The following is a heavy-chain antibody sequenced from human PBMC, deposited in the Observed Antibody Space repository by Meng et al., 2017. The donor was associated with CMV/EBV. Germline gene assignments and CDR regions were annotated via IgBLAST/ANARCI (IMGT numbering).Heavy chain of an antibody. CDR2: ISSSGSTI. CDR1: GFTCSSYE. Sequence: GGSLRLSCAASGFTCSSYEMNWVRQAPGKGLEWVSYISSSGSTIYYADSVKGRFTISRDNAKNSLYLQMNSLRAEDTAVYYCARDAVLRFLEWPHGEYYFDYWGQGTLVTVSS. D-gene: IGHD3-3*01. V-gene: IGHV3-48*03. J-gene: IGHJ4*02. CDR3: ARDAVLRFLEWPHGEYYFDY.